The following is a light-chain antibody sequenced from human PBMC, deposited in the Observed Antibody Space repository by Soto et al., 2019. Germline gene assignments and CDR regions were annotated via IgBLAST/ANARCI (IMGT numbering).Light chain of an antibody. CDR2: EVS. CDR1: SSDVGGYNY. CDR3: ATWDDDVSGVV. V-gene: IGLV2-14*01. Sequence: QSALTQPASVSGSPGQSITISCTGTSSDVGGYNYVSWYQQHPGKAPKLMIYEVSNRPSGVPDRFSASTSGTSASLVISGLRSEDEADYHCATWDDDVSGVVFGGGTQLTVL. J-gene: IGLJ2*01.